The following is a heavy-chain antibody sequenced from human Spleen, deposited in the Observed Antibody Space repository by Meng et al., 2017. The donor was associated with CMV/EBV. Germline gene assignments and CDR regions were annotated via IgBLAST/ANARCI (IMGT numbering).Heavy chain of an antibody. CDR3: ASRGYSYGYDDY. CDR2: IYYSGST. V-gene: IGHV4-61*01. D-gene: IGHD5-18*01. Sequence: TGSGGSVSSGSYYWSWIRQPQGKGLEWIGDIYYSGSTNYHPSLKSRVTISVDTSKNQFSLKRSSVTAADTAVYYWASRGYSYGYDDYWGQGTLVTVSS. J-gene: IGHJ4*02. CDR1: GGSVSSGSYY.